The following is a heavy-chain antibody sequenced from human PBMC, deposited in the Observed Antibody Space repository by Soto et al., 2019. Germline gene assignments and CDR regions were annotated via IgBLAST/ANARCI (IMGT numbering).Heavy chain of an antibody. D-gene: IGHD3-22*01. Sequence: KPSETLSLTCTFSCGSIISSSYYWGWIRQPPGKGLEWIGSIYYSGSTYYNPSLKSRVTISVDTSKNQFSLKLSSVTAADTAVYYCASYPIQYYYDSSGYAFDIWGQGTMVTVSS. CDR2: IYYSGST. V-gene: IGHV4-39*01. J-gene: IGHJ3*02. CDR1: CGSIISSSYY. CDR3: ASYPIQYYYDSSGYAFDI.